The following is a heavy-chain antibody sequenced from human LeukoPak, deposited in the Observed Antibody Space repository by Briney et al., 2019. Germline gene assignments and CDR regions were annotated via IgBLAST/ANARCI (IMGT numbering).Heavy chain of an antibody. CDR1: GFTFSSYA. CDR2: ISASGGST. D-gene: IGHD3-10*01. V-gene: IGHV3-23*01. J-gene: IGHJ4*02. Sequence: GGSLRLSCAASGFTFSSYAMSWVRQAPGKGPEWVSGISASGGSTYYADSVKGRFTISRDNSQNTLYLQMNSLRAADAAVYYCAKDRYGSGSYPVFDYWGQGTLVTVSS. CDR3: AKDRYGSGSYPVFDY.